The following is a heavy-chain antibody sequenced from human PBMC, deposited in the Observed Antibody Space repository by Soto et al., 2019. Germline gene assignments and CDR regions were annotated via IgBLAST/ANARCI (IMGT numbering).Heavy chain of an antibody. V-gene: IGHV4-30-4*01. J-gene: IGHJ4*02. D-gene: IGHD3-3*01. CDR1: GGSISSGDYY. Sequence: SETLSLTCTVSGGSISSGDYYWSWIRQPPGKGLEWIGYIYYSGSTYYNPSLKSRVTISVDTSKNQFSLKLSSVTAADTAMYYCARVLFGGYDFWSGYYQGWGQGTLVTVSS. CDR2: IYYSGST. CDR3: ARVLFGGYDFWSGYYQG.